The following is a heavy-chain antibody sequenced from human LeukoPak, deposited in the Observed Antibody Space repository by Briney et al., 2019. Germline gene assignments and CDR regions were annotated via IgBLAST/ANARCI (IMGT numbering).Heavy chain of an antibody. D-gene: IGHD6-19*01. CDR3: ARGGWYDHSYYYGMDV. V-gene: IGHV3-30*04. CDR1: GFTFSSYA. J-gene: IGHJ6*02. CDR2: ISYDGSNK. Sequence: GGSLRLSCAASGFTFSSYAMHWVRQAPGKGLEWVAVISYDGSNKYYADSVKGRFTISRDNSKNTLYLQMNSLRAEDTAVYYCARGGWYDHSYYYGMDVWGQGTTVTVSS.